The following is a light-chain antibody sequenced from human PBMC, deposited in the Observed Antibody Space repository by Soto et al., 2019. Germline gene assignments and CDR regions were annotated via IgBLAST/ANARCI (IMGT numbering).Light chain of an antibody. CDR1: QSIATY. Sequence: DIQMTQSPSSLSASVGDRVTITCRASQSIATYLNWYQQKPGTAPYLLIFAASSLQSGVPSRFSGSGSGTDFTLTISSLQPEDVATYYFKQSLRTPPTFGGGTKVEIK. CDR3: KQSLRTPPT. V-gene: IGKV1-39*01. J-gene: IGKJ4*01. CDR2: AAS.